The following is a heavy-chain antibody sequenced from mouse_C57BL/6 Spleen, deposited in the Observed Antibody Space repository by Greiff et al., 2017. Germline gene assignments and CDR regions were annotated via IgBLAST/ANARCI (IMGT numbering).Heavy chain of an antibody. CDR1: GYTFTDYN. D-gene: IGHD2-5*01. CDR3: ARRTYYSNYVWFAY. Sequence: EVQLQQSGPELVKPGASVKIPCKASGYTFTDYNMDWVKQSHGKSLEWIGDINPNNGGTIYNQKFKGKATLTVDKSSSTAYMELRSLTSEDTAVYYCARRTYYSNYVWFAYWGQGTLVTVSA. CDR2: INPNNGGT. V-gene: IGHV1-18*01. J-gene: IGHJ3*01.